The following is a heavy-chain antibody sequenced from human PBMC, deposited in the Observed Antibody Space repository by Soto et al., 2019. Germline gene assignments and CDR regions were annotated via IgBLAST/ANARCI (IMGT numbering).Heavy chain of an antibody. CDR1: GYTFTGYY. V-gene: IGHV1-2*02. CDR3: AVAGLPFEY. D-gene: IGHD6-19*01. J-gene: IGHJ4*02. Sequence: QVQLVQSGAEVKKPGASVKVSCKTSGYTFTGYYIHWVRQVPGQGLEWMALINPNSGDTNYGHKFQGRVTLTRDTSINTVYMEVTSLRFDDTAVYYCAVAGLPFEYWGQGTLVTVFS. CDR2: INPNSGDT.